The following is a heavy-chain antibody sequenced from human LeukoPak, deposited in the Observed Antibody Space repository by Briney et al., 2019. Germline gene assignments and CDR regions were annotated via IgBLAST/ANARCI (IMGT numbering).Heavy chain of an antibody. CDR2: ISGSGGST. V-gene: IGHV3-23*01. D-gene: IGHD6-13*01. CDR1: GFTFSSYA. CDR3: AKDLLVLGY. Sequence: GGSLRLSCAASGFTFSSYAVSWLRQAPGKGLEWVSAISGSGGSTYYADSVKGRFTISRDNSKNTLYLQMNSLSAEDTAVYYCAKDLLVLGYWGQGTLVTVSS. J-gene: IGHJ4*02.